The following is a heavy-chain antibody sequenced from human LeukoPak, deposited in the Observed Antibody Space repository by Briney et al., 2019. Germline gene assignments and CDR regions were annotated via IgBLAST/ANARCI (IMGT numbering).Heavy chain of an antibody. V-gene: IGHV3-74*01. Sequence: GGSLRLSCAASGFSFSNYWMHWVRHAPGKGLVWVTRMNSDGSATYYADSVQGRFTISRDNAKNTLYLQMNSLRAEDTAMYFCAKSPNYFDSRGQGTLVTVSS. CDR1: GFSFSNYW. CDR3: AKSPNYFDS. J-gene: IGHJ4*02. CDR2: MNSDGSAT.